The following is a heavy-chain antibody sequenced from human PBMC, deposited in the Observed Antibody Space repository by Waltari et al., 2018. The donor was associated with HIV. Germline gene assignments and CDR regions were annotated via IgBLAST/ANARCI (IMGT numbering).Heavy chain of an antibody. CDR2: IRSKREGGAT. D-gene: IGHD3-10*01. CDR1: GFSFRSAW. V-gene: IGHV3-15*01. Sequence: RLVESGGDLVKPGGCLTLSCTASGFSFRSAWMNWVRQSPGKGLGWIGRIRSKREGGATDLAAAVKGRFTVSRDDSKNILYLQMSALKVDDTAVYFCSTEEVYGSGTCLDYWGQGTLVTV. J-gene: IGHJ4*01. CDR3: STEEVYGSGTCLDY.